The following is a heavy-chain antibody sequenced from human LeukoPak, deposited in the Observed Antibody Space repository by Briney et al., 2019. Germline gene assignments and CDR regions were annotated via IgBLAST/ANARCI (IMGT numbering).Heavy chain of an antibody. CDR3: ARGQSQGSSSWYMDDAFDI. Sequence: ASVKVSCKASGYTFTSYDINWVRQATGQGLEWMGWMNPNSGNTGYAQKFQGRVTMTRNTSISTAYMELSSLRSEDTAVYYCARGQSQGSSSWYMDDAFDIWGQGTMVTVSS. D-gene: IGHD6-13*01. CDR2: MNPNSGNT. J-gene: IGHJ3*02. CDR1: GYTFTSYD. V-gene: IGHV1-8*01.